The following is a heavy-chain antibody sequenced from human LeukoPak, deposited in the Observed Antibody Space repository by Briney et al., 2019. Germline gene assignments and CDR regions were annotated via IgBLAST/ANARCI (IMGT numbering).Heavy chain of an antibody. CDR3: AKGGHRVVIISAHFQH. J-gene: IGHJ1*01. CDR1: GFTFSSYA. V-gene: IGHV3-23*01. CDR2: ISGSGGST. Sequence: PGESLRLSCSASGFTFSSYAISWVRQAPGKVLEWDSAISGSGGSTYYADSVKGRFTISRDNSKNTLYLQMNSLRAEDTAVYYCAKGGHRVVIISAHFQHWGQGTLVTVSS. D-gene: IGHD3-22*01.